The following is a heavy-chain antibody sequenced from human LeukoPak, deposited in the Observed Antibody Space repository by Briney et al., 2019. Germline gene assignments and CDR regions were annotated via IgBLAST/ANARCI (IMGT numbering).Heavy chain of an antibody. Sequence: PGGSLRLSCAASGFTFSSYGMRWVRQAPGKGLEWVAVISYDGSNKYYTDSVKGRFTISRDNSKNTLYLQMNSLRAEDTAVYYCAKHSGYDFGHFDYWGQGTLVTVSS. CDR2: ISYDGSNK. V-gene: IGHV3-30*18. CDR1: GFTFSSYG. D-gene: IGHD5-12*01. CDR3: AKHSGYDFGHFDY. J-gene: IGHJ4*02.